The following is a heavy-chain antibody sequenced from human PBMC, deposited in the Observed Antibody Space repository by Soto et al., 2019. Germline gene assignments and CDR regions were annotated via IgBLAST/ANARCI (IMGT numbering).Heavy chain of an antibody. CDR2: IYSSGST. CDR3: ARDRVQGARYFHH. V-gene: IGHV4-4*07. CDR1: GGSISSYY. D-gene: IGHD3-3*01. Sequence: LSLTCNVSGGSISSYYWGWIRQPAGKGLEWIGRIYSSGSTNYNPSLKSRVTMSVDTSKNQFSLKLTSVTAADTAVYYCARDRVQGARYFHHPGPAILLTGSS. J-gene: IGHJ4*02.